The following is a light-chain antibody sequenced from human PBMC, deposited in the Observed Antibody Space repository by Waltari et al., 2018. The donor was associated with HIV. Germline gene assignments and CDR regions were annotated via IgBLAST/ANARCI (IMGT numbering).Light chain of an antibody. CDR2: AAS. V-gene: IGKV1-39*01. Sequence: IQMTQSPSSLSVSVGDRVTITCRASQSINTYLNWYQHKPGRAPKLLIYAASTLQTGVPSRFSGSGSGTDFSLTISSLQPEDFATYYCQQSYSTLALTFGGGTRVDMK. CDR1: QSINTY. J-gene: IGKJ4*01. CDR3: QQSYSTLALT.